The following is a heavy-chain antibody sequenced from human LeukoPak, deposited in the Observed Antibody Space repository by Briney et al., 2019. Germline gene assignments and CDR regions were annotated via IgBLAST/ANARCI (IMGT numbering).Heavy chain of an antibody. V-gene: IGHV4-59*01. CDR2: IYYSGST. Sequence: SETLSLTCTVSGGSISSYYLNWIRQPPGKGLEWIGYIYYSGSTNYNPSLKSRVTTSVDTSKNQFSLKLSSVTAADTTVYYCARERLGYYDRSGLDYWGQGTLVTVSS. CDR1: GGSISSYY. D-gene: IGHD3-22*01. CDR3: ARERLGYYDRSGLDY. J-gene: IGHJ4*02.